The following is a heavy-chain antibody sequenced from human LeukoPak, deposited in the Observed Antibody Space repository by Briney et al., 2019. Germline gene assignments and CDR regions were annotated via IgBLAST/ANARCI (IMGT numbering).Heavy chain of an antibody. J-gene: IGHJ1*01. CDR3: VALIRGLGY. D-gene: IGHD3-10*01. CDR1: GFTFSDHY. V-gene: IGHV3-72*01. CDR2: IKNRAHSYTT. Sequence: GGPLRLSCAASGFTFSDHYMDWVRQAPGKGLEWVGRIKNRAHSYTTENAASVKGRFTVSRADSENLLFLQMNSLKTDDTAVYYCVALIRGLGYWGQGTLDPVSS.